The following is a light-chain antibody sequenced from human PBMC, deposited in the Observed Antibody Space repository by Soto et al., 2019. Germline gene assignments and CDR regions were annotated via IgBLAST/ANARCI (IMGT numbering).Light chain of an antibody. CDR1: SSDVGGYNY. V-gene: IGLV2-8*01. Sequence: QSVLTQPPSASGSPGQSVAISCTGTSSDVGGYNYVSRYQQHPGKAPKLMIYEVNKRPSGVPDRFSGSKSGNTASLTVSGLHAEDEADYYCSSYAGSSNVFGTGTKVTVL. J-gene: IGLJ1*01. CDR3: SSYAGSSNV. CDR2: EVN.